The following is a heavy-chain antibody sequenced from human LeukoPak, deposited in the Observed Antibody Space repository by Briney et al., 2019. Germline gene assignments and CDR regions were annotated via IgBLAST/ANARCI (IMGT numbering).Heavy chain of an antibody. D-gene: IGHD6-13*01. CDR3: ARGPDPYSSSWYWFDP. Sequence: PSETLSLTCTVSGASISSSPDYWGWIRQSPGKGLEWIGHIYYTGNTLYNPSLKNRVTISVDTSKNQFSLKLSSVTAADTAVYYCARGPDPYSSSWYWFDPWGQGTLVTVSS. CDR1: GASISSSPDY. V-gene: IGHV4-39*01. J-gene: IGHJ5*02. CDR2: IYYTGNT.